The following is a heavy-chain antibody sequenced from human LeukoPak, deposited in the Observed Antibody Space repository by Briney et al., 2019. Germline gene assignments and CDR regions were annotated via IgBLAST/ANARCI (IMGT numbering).Heavy chain of an antibody. D-gene: IGHD3-10*01. V-gene: IGHV3-21*01. CDR3: ARLYGSGSYPFDY. CDR2: ISSTSSYI. J-gene: IGHJ4*02. Sequence: GGYLRLSCAASGFIFSDYNMKWVRQAPGKGLEWVSSISSTSSYINYADSVKGRFTISRDNANNSLSLQMNSLRVEDTAVYYCARLYGSGSYPFDYWGQGTLVTVSS. CDR1: GFIFSDYN.